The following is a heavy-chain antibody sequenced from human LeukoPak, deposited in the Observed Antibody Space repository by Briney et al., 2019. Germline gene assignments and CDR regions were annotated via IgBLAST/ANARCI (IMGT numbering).Heavy chain of an antibody. D-gene: IGHD6-6*01. V-gene: IGHV3-43*01. J-gene: IGHJ6*02. CDR1: GFTFDDYT. CDR2: ISWDGGST. Sequence: GGSLRLSCAASGFTFDDYTMHWVSQAQGKGLEWVSLISWDGGSTYYADSVKGRFTISRDNSKNSLYLQMNSLRTEDTALYYCAKVDSDEISSNDYYGMDVWGQGTTVTVSS. CDR3: AKVDSDEISSNDYYGMDV.